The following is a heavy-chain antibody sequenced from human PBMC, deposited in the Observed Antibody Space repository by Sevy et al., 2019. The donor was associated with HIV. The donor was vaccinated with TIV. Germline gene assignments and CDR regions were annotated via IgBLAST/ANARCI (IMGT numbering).Heavy chain of an antibody. CDR2: IWYDGSNK. Sequence: GGSLRLSCAASGFTFSSYGMHWVRHAPGKGLEWVAIIWYDGSNKNYADSVKGRFTISRDNSKNTLYLQMNSLRVDDTAVYYCARAHHSSDYRGGSAEYFQHWGQGTLVTVSS. CDR3: ARAHHSSDYRGGSAEYFQH. J-gene: IGHJ1*01. CDR1: GFTFSSYG. D-gene: IGHD3-22*01. V-gene: IGHV3-33*01.